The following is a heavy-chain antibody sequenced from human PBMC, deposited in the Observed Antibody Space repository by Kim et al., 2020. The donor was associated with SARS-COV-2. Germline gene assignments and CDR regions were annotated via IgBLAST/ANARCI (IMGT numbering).Heavy chain of an antibody. V-gene: IGHV3-33*01. CDR1: GFTFSIYG. D-gene: IGHD6-19*01. CDR2: IWYDGSNK. Sequence: GGSLRLSCAASGFTFSIYGMHWVRQAPGKGLEWVAVIWYDGSNKYYADSVKGRFTISRDNSKNTLYLQMNSLRAEDTAVYYCARDGGGWYRAIDYWGQGTLVTVSS. CDR3: ARDGGGWYRAIDY. J-gene: IGHJ4*02.